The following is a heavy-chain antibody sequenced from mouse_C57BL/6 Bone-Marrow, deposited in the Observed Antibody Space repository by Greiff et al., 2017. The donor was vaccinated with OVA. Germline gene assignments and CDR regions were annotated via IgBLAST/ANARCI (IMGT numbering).Heavy chain of an antibody. V-gene: IGHV1-64*01. J-gene: IGHJ3*01. Sequence: QVQLQQPGAELVKPGASVTLSCKASGYTFTSYWMHWVKQRPGQGLEWIGMIHPNTGSTNYNEKFKSKATLTVDKSSSTAYMQLSSLTSEDSAVYYCAREITTVVKAYWGQGTLVTDSA. D-gene: IGHD1-1*01. CDR2: IHPNTGST. CDR3: AREITTVVKAY. CDR1: GYTFTSYW.